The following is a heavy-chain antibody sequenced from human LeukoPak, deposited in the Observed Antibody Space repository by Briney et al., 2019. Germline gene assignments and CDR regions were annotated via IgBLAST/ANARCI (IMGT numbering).Heavy chain of an antibody. V-gene: IGHV3-33*08. CDR1: GFTFSSYA. CDR3: ARFSWHSSSWYRDYYYGMDV. D-gene: IGHD6-13*01. CDR2: IRYDGSNK. J-gene: IGHJ6*02. Sequence: GGSLRLSCAASGFTFSSYAMSWVRQAPGKGLEWVAFIRYDGSNKYYADSVKGRFTISRDNSKNTLYLQMNSLRAEDTAVYYCARFSWHSSSWYRDYYYGMDVWGQGTTVTVSS.